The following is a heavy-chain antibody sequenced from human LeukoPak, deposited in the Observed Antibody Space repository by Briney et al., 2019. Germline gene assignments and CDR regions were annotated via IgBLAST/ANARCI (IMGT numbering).Heavy chain of an antibody. Sequence: GGSLRLSCAASGFTFSSYAMHWVRQAPGKGLEYVSAISSNGGSTYYANSVKGRFTISRDNSKNTLHLQMGSLRAEDMAVYYCARALVVPAAMSLYPNYYGMDVWGQGTTVTVSS. CDR2: ISSNGGST. D-gene: IGHD2-2*01. CDR3: ARALVVPAAMSLYPNYYGMDV. CDR1: GFTFSSYA. J-gene: IGHJ6*02. V-gene: IGHV3-64*01.